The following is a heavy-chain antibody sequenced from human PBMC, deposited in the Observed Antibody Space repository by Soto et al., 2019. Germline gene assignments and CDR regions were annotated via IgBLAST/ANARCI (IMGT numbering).Heavy chain of an antibody. Sequence: SETLSLTCTVSGGSISSSYWSWIRQPPGKGLEWIGYIYHSGSTYYNPSLKSRVTISVDRSKNQFSLKLSSVTAADTAVYYCARAGDSSGPVALGYWGQGTLVTVSS. CDR1: GGSISSSY. CDR2: IYHSGST. V-gene: IGHV4-59*12. CDR3: ARAGDSSGPVALGY. J-gene: IGHJ4*02. D-gene: IGHD6-19*01.